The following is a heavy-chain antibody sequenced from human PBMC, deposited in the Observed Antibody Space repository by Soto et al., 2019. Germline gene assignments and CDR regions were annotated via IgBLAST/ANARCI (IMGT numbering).Heavy chain of an antibody. J-gene: IGHJ4*02. CDR2: ISGSGGDT. D-gene: IGHD2-2*01. V-gene: IGHV3-23*01. CDR3: AKDMELFIGVVPAATGSFDF. Sequence: EVQLLESGGGVVQPGGSLRLSCAASGFTFNNYGMSWVRLAPGQGLEWVSGISGSGGDTYYADFVKGRFTITRDNSKETVFLEMNSLRGGDAAIYYCAKDMELFIGVVPAATGSFDFWGRGTLVTVSS. CDR1: GFTFNNYG.